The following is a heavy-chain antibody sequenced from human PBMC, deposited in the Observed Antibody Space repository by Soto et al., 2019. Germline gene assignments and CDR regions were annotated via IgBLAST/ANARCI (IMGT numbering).Heavy chain of an antibody. CDR2: IYYSGST. V-gene: IGHV4-39*01. CDR3: AVDLWFGEARVDY. Sequence: SETLSLTCTVSGGSISSSSYYWGWIRQPPGKGLEWIGSIYYSGSTYYNPSLKSRVTISVDTSKNQFSLKLSSVTAADTAVYYCAVDLWFGEARVDYWGQGTLVTVSS. CDR1: GGSISSSSYY. J-gene: IGHJ4*02. D-gene: IGHD3-10*01.